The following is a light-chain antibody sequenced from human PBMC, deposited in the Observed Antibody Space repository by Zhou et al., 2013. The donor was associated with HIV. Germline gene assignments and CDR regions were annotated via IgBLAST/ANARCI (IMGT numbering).Light chain of an antibody. CDR3: LQHNSYPWT. V-gene: IGKV1-17*01. CDR2: VVS. J-gene: IGKJ1*01. CDR1: QSISSY. Sequence: DIQMTQSPSSLSASVGDRVTITCRASQSISSYLNWYQQKPGKAPKRLIYVVSSLQSGVPARFSGSGSGTEFTLTISSLQPEDFATYYCLQHNSYPWTFGQGTKVEIK.